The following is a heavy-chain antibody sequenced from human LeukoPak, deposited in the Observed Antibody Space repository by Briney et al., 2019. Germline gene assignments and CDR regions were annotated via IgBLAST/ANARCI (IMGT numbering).Heavy chain of an antibody. CDR3: ATKAVAGYYFDY. V-gene: IGHV3-21*01. Sequence: PGGSLRLSCAASGFTFSSYWMSWVRQAPGKGLEWVSSISSSSSYIYYADSVKGRFTISRDNAKNSLYLQMNSLRAEDTAVYYCATKAVAGYYFDYWGQGTLVTVSS. J-gene: IGHJ4*02. CDR1: GFTFSSYW. CDR2: ISSSSSYI. D-gene: IGHD6-19*01.